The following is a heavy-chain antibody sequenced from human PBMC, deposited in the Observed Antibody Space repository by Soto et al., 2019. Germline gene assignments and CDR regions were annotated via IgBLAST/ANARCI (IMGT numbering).Heavy chain of an antibody. D-gene: IGHD1-26*01. Sequence: SETLSLTCAVSGYSISSSNWWGWIRQPPGKGLEWIGYIYYSGTTYYNPSLKSRVTMSVDTSKNQFSLKLTSVTAVDTAVYYCASREIQGLIDYWAQRTLVTVSS. V-gene: IGHV4-28*01. CDR2: IYYSGTT. CDR1: GYSISSSNW. CDR3: ASREIQGLIDY. J-gene: IGHJ4*02.